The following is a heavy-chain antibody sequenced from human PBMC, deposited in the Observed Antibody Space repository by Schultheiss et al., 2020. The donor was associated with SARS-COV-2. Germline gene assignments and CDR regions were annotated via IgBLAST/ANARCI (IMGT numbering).Heavy chain of an antibody. CDR3: ARLYRYGMDV. Sequence: GGSLRLSCAASGFTFSSYDMHWVRQPTGKGLEWVSAISGSGGSTYYEDSVKDRFTIPRDNAMNSLYLQMNSLGAADAEVYYCARLYRYGMDVWGQGTTVT. V-gene: IGHV3-21*01. CDR2: ISGSGGST. D-gene: IGHD3-16*02. J-gene: IGHJ6*02. CDR1: GFTFSSYD.